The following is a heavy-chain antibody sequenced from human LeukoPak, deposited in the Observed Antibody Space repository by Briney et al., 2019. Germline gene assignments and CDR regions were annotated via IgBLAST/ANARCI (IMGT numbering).Heavy chain of an antibody. CDR3: ASVSRYCGGTSCYFNWAFDI. CDR1: GGTFSSYG. J-gene: IGHJ3*02. CDR2: IIPIFRTA. V-gene: IGHV1-69*13. D-gene: IGHD2-2*01. Sequence: GASVKVSCKASGGTFSSYGISWVRQAPGQGLEWMGGIIPIFRTADYAQNFQGRVTITSDESTATSYMELSSLRSEDAAVYYCASVSRYCGGTSCYFNWAFDIWGQGTVVTVSS.